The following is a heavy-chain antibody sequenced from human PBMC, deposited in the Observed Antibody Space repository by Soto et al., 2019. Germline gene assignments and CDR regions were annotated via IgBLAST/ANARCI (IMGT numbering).Heavy chain of an antibody. J-gene: IGHJ6*02. Sequence: GESLKISCKGSGYSFTSYWIGWVRQMPGKGLEWMGIIYPGDSDTRYSPSFQGQVTISADKSISTAYLQWSSLKASGTAMYYCAGGGVRGVITRTRDYYGMDVWGQGTTVTVSS. CDR3: AGGGVRGVITRTRDYYGMDV. CDR2: IYPGDSDT. V-gene: IGHV5-51*01. D-gene: IGHD3-10*01. CDR1: GYSFTSYW.